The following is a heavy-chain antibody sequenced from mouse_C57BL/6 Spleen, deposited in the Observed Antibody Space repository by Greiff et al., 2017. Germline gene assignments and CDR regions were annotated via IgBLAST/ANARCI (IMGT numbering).Heavy chain of an antibody. CDR3: ARGAYYGSSHYWYFDV. D-gene: IGHD1-1*01. Sequence: VPLQQSGAELAKPGASVKLSCKASGYTFTRYWMNWVNQRPGPGLEWIGYINPSSGSSQYNQKFEGKSTLTADKSASTACMQLSSLTYVDSAGYDCARGAYYGSSHYWYFDVWGTGTTVTVSA. V-gene: IGHV1-7*01. CDR2: INPSSGSS. J-gene: IGHJ1*03. CDR1: GYTFTRYW.